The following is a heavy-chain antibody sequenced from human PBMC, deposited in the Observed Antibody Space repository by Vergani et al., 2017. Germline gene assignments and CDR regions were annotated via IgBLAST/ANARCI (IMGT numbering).Heavy chain of an antibody. J-gene: IGHJ4*02. CDR2: INWNGGST. D-gene: IGHD6-19*01. CDR3: ARRSGYSTGWIDY. Sequence: EVQLVESGGDVERPGGSLRLSCAASGFTFDDSAMSWVRQAPGKGLEWVSGINWNGGSTSYADSVKGRFTISRDNAKNSLYLQMNSLRVEDTALYYCARRSGYSTGWIDYWGQGTLVTVSS. CDR1: GFTFDDSA. V-gene: IGHV3-20*04.